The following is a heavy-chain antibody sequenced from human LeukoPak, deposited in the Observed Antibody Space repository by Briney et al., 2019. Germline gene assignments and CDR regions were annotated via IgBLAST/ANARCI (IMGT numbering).Heavy chain of an antibody. J-gene: IGHJ4*02. CDR1: GFTFSSYG. V-gene: IGHV3-30*02. CDR3: AKASSSPLPFDY. D-gene: IGHD6-13*01. CDR2: IRYDGSNK. Sequence: GGSLRLSCAASGFTFSSYGMHSVRQAPGKGLEWVAFIRYDGSNKYYAVSLKGRVTISRDNYKNTLYLQMHSLRAEDPAVYYCAKASSSPLPFDYWGQGTLVTVSS.